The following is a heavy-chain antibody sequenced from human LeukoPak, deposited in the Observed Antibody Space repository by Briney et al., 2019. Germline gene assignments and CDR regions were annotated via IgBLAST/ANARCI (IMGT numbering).Heavy chain of an antibody. CDR1: GFTFSNAW. D-gene: IGHD1-26*01. CDR3: ARLGSYYSDY. CDR2: ISSSSSYI. Sequence: PGGSLRLSCAASGFTFSNAWMSWVRQAPGKGLEWVSSISSSSSYIYYADSVKGRFTISRDNAKNSLYLQTNSLRAEDTAVYYCARLGSYYSDYWGQGTLVTVS. V-gene: IGHV3-21*01. J-gene: IGHJ4*02.